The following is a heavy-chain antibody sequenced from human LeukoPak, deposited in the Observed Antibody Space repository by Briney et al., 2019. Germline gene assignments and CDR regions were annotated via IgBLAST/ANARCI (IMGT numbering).Heavy chain of an antibody. D-gene: IGHD3-22*01. V-gene: IGHV3-33*06. Sequence: GRSPRLSCAASGFTFSSYGMHWVRQAPGKGLEWVAVIWYDGSNKYYADSVKGRFTISRDNSKNTLYLQMNSLRAEDTAVYYCAKDLVYYDSSGGGIFDYWGQGTLVTVSS. CDR2: IWYDGSNK. J-gene: IGHJ4*02. CDR1: GFTFSSYG. CDR3: AKDLVYYDSSGGGIFDY.